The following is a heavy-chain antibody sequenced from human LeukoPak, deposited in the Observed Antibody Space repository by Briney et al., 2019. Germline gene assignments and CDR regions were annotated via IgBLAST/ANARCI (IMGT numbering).Heavy chain of an antibody. Sequence: ASVKVSCKASGYTFTSYYMHWVRQAPGQGLEWMGLINPTGGSTGYAQKFQGRVTMTRDISTSTDYMELSSLRSEDAAIYYCARDNSVGDNAWWFDPWGQGTLVTVSS. V-gene: IGHV1-46*01. J-gene: IGHJ5*02. CDR2: INPTGGST. CDR1: GYTFTSYY. D-gene: IGHD1-26*01. CDR3: ARDNSVGDNAWWFDP.